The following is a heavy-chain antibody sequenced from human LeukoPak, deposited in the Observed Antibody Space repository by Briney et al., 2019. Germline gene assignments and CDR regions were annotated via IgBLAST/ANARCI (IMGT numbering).Heavy chain of an antibody. J-gene: IGHJ6*02. CDR2: IYDSGTT. D-gene: IGHD3-22*01. CDR3: ARSYDSRGYYYDMDV. V-gene: IGHV4-59*01. Sequence: PSETLSLTCTVSGDSISSYYWSWIRQPPGKGLEWIAYIYDSGTTNYNPSLKSRVTTSLDASKNQFSLRLSSVTAADTAVYYCARSYDSRGYYYDMDVWGQGPTVTVSS. CDR1: GDSISSYY.